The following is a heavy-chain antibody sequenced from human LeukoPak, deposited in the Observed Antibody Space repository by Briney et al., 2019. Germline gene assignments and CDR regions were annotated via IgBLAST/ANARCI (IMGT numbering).Heavy chain of an antibody. J-gene: IGHJ4*02. CDR3: ARGKSFDY. V-gene: IGHV3-48*01. Sequence: GGSLRLSCAASGFTFTTYSMNWVRQAPGKGLEWVSYITTTSSIMHYADSVKGRFTISRDNAKNSLYLQMNSLRAEDTAVYYCARGKSFDYWGQGTLVTVSS. CDR1: GFTFTTYS. CDR2: ITTTSSIM.